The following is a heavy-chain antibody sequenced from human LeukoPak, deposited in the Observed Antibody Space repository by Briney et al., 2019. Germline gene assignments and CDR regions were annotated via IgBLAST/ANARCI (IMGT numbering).Heavy chain of an antibody. CDR1: GGSFSGYY. D-gene: IGHD4-17*01. J-gene: IGHJ3*02. CDR2: INHSGST. Sequence: PSETLSLTCAAYGGSFSGYYWSWIRQPPGKGLEWIGEINHSGSTNYNPSLKSRVTISVDTSKNQFSLKLSSVTAADTAVYYCARGGNRFYGDYGFHAFDIWGQGTMVTVSS. V-gene: IGHV4-34*01. CDR3: ARGGNRFYGDYGFHAFDI.